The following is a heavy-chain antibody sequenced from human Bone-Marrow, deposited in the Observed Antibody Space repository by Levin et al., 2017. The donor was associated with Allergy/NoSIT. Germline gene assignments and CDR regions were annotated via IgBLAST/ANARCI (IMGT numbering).Heavy chain of an antibody. Sequence: GGSLRLSCAASGFTFSSYAMHWVRQAPGKGLEYVSAISSNGGSTYYANSVKGRFTISRDNSKNTLYLQMGSLRAEDMAVYYCARVGPPDTVVVPAARYYYYYMDVWGKGTTVTVSS. J-gene: IGHJ6*03. CDR1: GFTFSSYA. CDR3: ARVGPPDTVVVPAARYYYYYMDV. V-gene: IGHV3-64*01. D-gene: IGHD2-2*01. CDR2: ISSNGGST.